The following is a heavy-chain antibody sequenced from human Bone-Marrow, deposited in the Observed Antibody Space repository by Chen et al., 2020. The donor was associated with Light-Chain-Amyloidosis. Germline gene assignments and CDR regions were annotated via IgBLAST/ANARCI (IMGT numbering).Heavy chain of an antibody. J-gene: IGHJ4*02. Sequence: EVQLEQSGPEVNKPGDSLMISCKGSRYTFPNYWIGWVRQMPGKGLEWMGVSYPDDADARYSPSFEGQVTISADKSITTAYLQWRSLKASDTAMYYCARRRDGYNFDYWGQGTLVTVSS. D-gene: IGHD5-12*01. V-gene: IGHV5-51*01. CDR1: RYTFPNYW. CDR2: SYPDDADA. CDR3: ARRRDGYNFDY.